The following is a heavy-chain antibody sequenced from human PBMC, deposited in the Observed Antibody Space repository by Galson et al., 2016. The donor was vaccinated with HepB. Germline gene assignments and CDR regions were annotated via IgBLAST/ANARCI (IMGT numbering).Heavy chain of an antibody. Sequence: CAISGDSVTSDITTWNWIRQSPSRGLEWLGRTYYRSKWFTAYAVSVEGRITINSDISRNQFSLQLDSVTPDDTAAYFCTRGYMQTGMDVWGHGTTVTVSS. CDR1: GDSVTSDITT. D-gene: IGHD5-18*01. CDR3: TRGYMQTGMDV. V-gene: IGHV6-1*01. CDR2: TYYRSKWFT. J-gene: IGHJ6*02.